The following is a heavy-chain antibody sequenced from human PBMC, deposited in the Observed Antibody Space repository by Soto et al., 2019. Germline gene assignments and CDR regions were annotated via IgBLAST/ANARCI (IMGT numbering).Heavy chain of an antibody. CDR3: ARHARYYDILTGYSTLSWFDP. CDR2: IYYSGST. J-gene: IGHJ5*02. Sequence: SETLSLTCTVSGGSIGNYYWSWIRQPPGKGLEWIGYIYYSGSTNYNPSLKSRVTISVDTSKNQFSLKLSSVTAADTAVYYCARHARYYDILTGYSTLSWFDPWGQGTLVTVS. CDR1: GGSIGNYY. D-gene: IGHD3-9*01. V-gene: IGHV4-59*08.